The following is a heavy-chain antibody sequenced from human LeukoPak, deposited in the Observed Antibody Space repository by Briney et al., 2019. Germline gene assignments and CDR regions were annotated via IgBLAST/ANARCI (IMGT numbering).Heavy chain of an antibody. CDR1: GGSISSYY. J-gene: IGHJ4*02. Sequence: SETLSLTCTVSGGSISSYYWSWIRQPPGKGLEWIGYIYYSGSTNYNPSLKSRVTISVDTSKNQFSLKLSSVTAADTAVYYCARDQVVVAATNDYWGQGTLVTVSS. CDR2: IYYSGST. D-gene: IGHD2-15*01. V-gene: IGHV4-59*12. CDR3: ARDQVVVAATNDY.